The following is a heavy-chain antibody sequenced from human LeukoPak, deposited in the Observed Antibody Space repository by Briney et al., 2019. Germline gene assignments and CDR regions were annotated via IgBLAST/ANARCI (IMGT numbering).Heavy chain of an antibody. CDR2: ISSNGGST. CDR1: GFTFSSYA. J-gene: IGHJ4*02. D-gene: IGHD5-18*01. CDR3: ARVGPGYTYVYGAPYYFDS. V-gene: IGHV3-64*01. Sequence: QSGGSLRLSCAASGFTFSSYAMHWVRQAPGKGLEYVSAISSNGGSTYYANSVKGRFTISRDNSKNTLYLQMGSLRAEDMAVYYCARVGPGYTYVYGAPYYFDSWGQGTLVTVSS.